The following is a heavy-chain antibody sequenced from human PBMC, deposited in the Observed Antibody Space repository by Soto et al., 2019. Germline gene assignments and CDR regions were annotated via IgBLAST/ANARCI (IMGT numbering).Heavy chain of an antibody. CDR3: ARSDWFDP. V-gene: IGHV3-74*01. CDR2: IRSDGSTT. CDR1: GFTFSGYW. J-gene: IGHJ5*02. Sequence: VGSLRLSCAASGFTFSGYWMHWVRQAPGKGLVWVSRIRSDGSTTSYADSVKGRFTISRDNAKNTLYLQMNSLRAEDTAVYYCARSDWFDPWGQGTLVTVSS.